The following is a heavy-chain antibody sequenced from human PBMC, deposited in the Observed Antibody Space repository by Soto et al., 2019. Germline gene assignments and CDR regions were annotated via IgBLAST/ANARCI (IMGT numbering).Heavy chain of an antibody. CDR3: AKGSIEYSASVDN. Sequence: EVQLLESGGGLVQPGGSLRLSCAASGFTFSTYAMSWVRQAPGKGLEWVSAISGSGGTTYYADSVKGRFTISRDNSKNVLSLEMNSLRAEDTAIYFCAKGSIEYSASVDNWGQGTLVLVSS. CDR1: GFTFSTYA. J-gene: IGHJ4*02. V-gene: IGHV3-23*01. CDR2: ISGSGGTT. D-gene: IGHD5-12*01.